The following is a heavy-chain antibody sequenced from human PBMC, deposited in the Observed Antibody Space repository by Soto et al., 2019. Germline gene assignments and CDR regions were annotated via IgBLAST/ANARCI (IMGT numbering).Heavy chain of an antibody. Sequence: LRLSCSASGFTFSSYAMHWVRQAPGKGLEYVSAISSNGGSTYYADSVKGRFTISRDNSKNTLYLQMSSLRAEDTAVYYCVKGGRIVQVIREFDYWGQGTLVTVSS. J-gene: IGHJ4*02. CDR1: GFTFSSYA. D-gene: IGHD3-22*01. CDR3: VKGGRIVQVIREFDY. CDR2: ISSNGGST. V-gene: IGHV3-64D*06.